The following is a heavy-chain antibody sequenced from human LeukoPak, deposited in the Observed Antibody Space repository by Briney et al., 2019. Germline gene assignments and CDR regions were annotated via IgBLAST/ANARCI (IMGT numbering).Heavy chain of an antibody. D-gene: IGHD2-2*02. J-gene: IGHJ4*02. CDR3: ARDSGGRYCSSTSCYNRRELDY. CDR2: ISAYNGNT. Sequence: ASVKVSCKASGYTFTSYGISWVRQAPGQGLEWMGWISAYNGNTNYAQKLQGRVTMTTDTSTSTAYMELRSLRSDDTAVYYCARDSGGRYCSSTSCYNRRELDYWGQGTLVTVSS. V-gene: IGHV1-18*01. CDR1: GYTFTSYG.